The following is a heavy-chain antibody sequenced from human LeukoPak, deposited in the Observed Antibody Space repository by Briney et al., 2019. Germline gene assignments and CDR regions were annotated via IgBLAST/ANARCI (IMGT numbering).Heavy chain of an antibody. Sequence: GGSLRLSCAASGFMFRAYGMHWVRQAPGKGLEWLAVTSFDGGNTYYAASVKGRFTISRDNSNNTLDLQMNSLRAEDTAVYYCAKDSSSGSSNYFHGMDVWGQGTTVIVSS. D-gene: IGHD3-10*01. V-gene: IGHV3-30*18. CDR2: TSFDGGNT. CDR3: AKDSSSGSSNYFHGMDV. CDR1: GFMFRAYG. J-gene: IGHJ6*02.